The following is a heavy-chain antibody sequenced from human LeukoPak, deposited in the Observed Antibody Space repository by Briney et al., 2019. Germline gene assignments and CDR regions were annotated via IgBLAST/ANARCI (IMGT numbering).Heavy chain of an antibody. D-gene: IGHD4-17*01. Sequence: PSETLSLTCTVSGGSISSGGYYWSWIRQPPGKGLEWIGYIYHSGSTYYNPSLKSRVTISVDRSKNQFSLKLSSVTAADTAVYYCARADDYGDYIREGNVYFDYWGQGTLVTVSS. V-gene: IGHV4-30-2*01. CDR1: GGSISSGGYY. CDR3: ARADDYGDYIREGNVYFDY. J-gene: IGHJ4*02. CDR2: IYHSGST.